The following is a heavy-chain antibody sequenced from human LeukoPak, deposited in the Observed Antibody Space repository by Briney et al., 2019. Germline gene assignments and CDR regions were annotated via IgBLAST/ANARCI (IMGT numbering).Heavy chain of an antibody. V-gene: IGHV3-23*01. CDR1: GFTFSDYY. CDR2: ISGSGVNT. CDR3: AKGSHGYSSSSADY. Sequence: GSLRLSCAASGFTFSDYYMTWIRQAPGKGLEWVSVISGSGVNTYYADSVKGRFTISRDNSKNTLYLQMNSPRVVDTAVYSCAKGSHGYSSSSADYWGQGTLVTVSS. D-gene: IGHD6-6*01. J-gene: IGHJ4*01.